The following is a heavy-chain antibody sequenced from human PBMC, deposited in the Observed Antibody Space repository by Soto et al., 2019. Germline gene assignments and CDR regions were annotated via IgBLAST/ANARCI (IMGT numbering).Heavy chain of an antibody. Sequence: VQLVQSGAEVKKPGSSLKVSCSISGGTITDYLISWLRQAPGQGLEWMGGIIPVSGTTYFAQKFQDRVTITAADSTKTTYMELSSLRSEDTAVDYCARGGPTAVTLDYWGQGTRVNVSS. CDR3: ARGGPTAVTLDY. CDR2: IIPVSGTT. CDR1: GGTITDYL. V-gene: IGHV1-69*01. D-gene: IGHD4-17*01. J-gene: IGHJ4*02.